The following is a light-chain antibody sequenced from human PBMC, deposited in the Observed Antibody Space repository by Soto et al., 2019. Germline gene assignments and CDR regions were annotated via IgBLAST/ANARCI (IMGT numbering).Light chain of an antibody. CDR3: QHYSSSPPAIT. CDR2: GAS. Sequence: EIVLTQSPGTLSLSPGERATLSCRASQSVTSGYLAWYQQQPNQAPRLLIYGASYRATDIPDRFSGGGSGTDFTLTISRLEPEDLAVYYGQHYSSSPPAITFGQGTRLEIK. J-gene: IGKJ5*01. V-gene: IGKV3-20*01. CDR1: QSVTSGY.